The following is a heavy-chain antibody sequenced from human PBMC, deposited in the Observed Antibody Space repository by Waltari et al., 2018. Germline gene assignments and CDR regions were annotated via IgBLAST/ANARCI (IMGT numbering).Heavy chain of an antibody. CDR2: IYTSGST. V-gene: IGHV4-4*07. Sequence: QVQLQESGPGLVKPSETLSLTCTVSGGSISSYYWSWIRQPAGKGLEWIGRIYTSGSTNYNPSLKSRVTMSVDTSKNQFSLKLSSVTAADTAVYYCARGGEYQLLSWFDPWGQGTLVTVSS. D-gene: IGHD2-2*01. CDR3: ARGGEYQLLSWFDP. J-gene: IGHJ5*02. CDR1: GGSISSYY.